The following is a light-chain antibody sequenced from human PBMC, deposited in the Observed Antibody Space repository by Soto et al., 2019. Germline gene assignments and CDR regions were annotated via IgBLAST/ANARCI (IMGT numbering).Light chain of an antibody. Sequence: QSVLTQPPSASGTPGQRVTIYCSGTTSNIGRNPVDWYQDLPGTAPKLLIFNSNQRPSGVPDRFSGSKSGTSASLAISGLQSDDAADYFCGTWDDSLSGPIFGRGTKVIVL. J-gene: IGLJ2*01. CDR1: TSNIGRNP. CDR3: GTWDDSLSGPI. V-gene: IGLV1-44*01. CDR2: NSN.